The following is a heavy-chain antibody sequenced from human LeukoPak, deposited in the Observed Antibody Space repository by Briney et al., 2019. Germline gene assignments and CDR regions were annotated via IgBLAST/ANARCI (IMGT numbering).Heavy chain of an antibody. CDR2: IYSGGDT. Sequence: PGGSLRLSCAASGFSVSDFYMSWVRLAPGKGLEWVSVIYSGGDTFHAESVKGRFTLSRDNSKNILYLQMNSLRAKDTAVYYCTRDPDGWGQGTLVTVSS. CDR3: TRDPDG. V-gene: IGHV3-66*01. J-gene: IGHJ4*02. CDR1: GFSVSDFY.